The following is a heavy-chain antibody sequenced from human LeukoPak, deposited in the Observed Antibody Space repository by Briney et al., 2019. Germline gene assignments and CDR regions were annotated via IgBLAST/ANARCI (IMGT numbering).Heavy chain of an antibody. Sequence: GAAVKVSCKASGYTFTSYGMSWVRQARGQGREWMGWISAYNGNTNYAQKLQGRVTITTETSTSTAYVELRSLRSDDTAVYYCARWFGKRVDYWGQGTLVTVSS. J-gene: IGHJ4*02. CDR1: GYTFTSYG. CDR3: ARWFGKRVDY. V-gene: IGHV1-18*01. CDR2: ISAYNGNT. D-gene: IGHD3-10*01.